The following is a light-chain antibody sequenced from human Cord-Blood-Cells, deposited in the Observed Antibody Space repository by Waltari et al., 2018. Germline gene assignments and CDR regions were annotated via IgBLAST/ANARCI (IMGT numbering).Light chain of an antibody. V-gene: IGKV1-39*01. CDR2: AAS. CDR1: QSISSY. Sequence: DLQMTQSPSSLSASVGDRVTITCRASQSISSYLNWYQQKPGKAPKLLIYAASSLQRGVPSRFSGSGSGTDFTLTISSLQPEDFATYYCQQSYSTPFTFGPGTKVDIK. CDR3: QQSYSTPFT. J-gene: IGKJ3*01.